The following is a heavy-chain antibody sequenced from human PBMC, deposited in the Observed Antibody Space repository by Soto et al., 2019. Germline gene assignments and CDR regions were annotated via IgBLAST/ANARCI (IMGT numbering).Heavy chain of an antibody. V-gene: IGHV4-39*02. CDR1: GVSINRTTYY. CDR2: MFYGVNT. J-gene: IGHJ4*02. Sequence: QLQLQESGPGLVKPSETLSLTCTVSGVSINRTTYYWNWIRQPPGKGLEWIGSMFYGVNTYYNPSLESRVTMSVDTSRNQYSLKLSSVTAADTAVYYCAREGGDYWGQGTLVTVSS. CDR3: AREGGDY.